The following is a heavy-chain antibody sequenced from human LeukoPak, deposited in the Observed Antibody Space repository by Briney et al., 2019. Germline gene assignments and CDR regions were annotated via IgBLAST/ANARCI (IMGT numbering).Heavy chain of an antibody. CDR1: GDSISSYY. CDR3: ARDHNSSGYYYVGWFDP. CDR2: IYYSGST. D-gene: IGHD3-22*01. V-gene: IGHV4-59*01. Sequence: SETLSLTCTVSGDSISSYYWSWIRQPPGKGLEWIGYIYYSGSTNYNPSLKSRVTISVDTSKNQFSLKLRSVTAADAAVYYCARDHNSSGYYYVGWFDPWGQGTLVTVSS. J-gene: IGHJ5*02.